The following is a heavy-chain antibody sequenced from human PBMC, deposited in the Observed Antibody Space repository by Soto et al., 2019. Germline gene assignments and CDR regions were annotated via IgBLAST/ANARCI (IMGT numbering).Heavy chain of an antibody. Sequence: GGSLRLSCAASGFTFDDYAMHWVRQAPGKGLEWVSGISWNSGSLGYADSVKGRFTISRDNAKNSLYLQMNSLRAEDTALYYCAKSRIRTATHNLGLYFDYWGQGTLVTVSS. D-gene: IGHD7-27*01. J-gene: IGHJ4*02. CDR1: GFTFDDYA. CDR3: AKSRIRTATHNLGLYFDY. CDR2: ISWNSGSL. V-gene: IGHV3-9*01.